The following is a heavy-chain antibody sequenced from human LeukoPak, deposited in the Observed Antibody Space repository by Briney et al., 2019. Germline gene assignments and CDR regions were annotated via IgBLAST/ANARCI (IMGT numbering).Heavy chain of an antibody. V-gene: IGHV3-23*01. CDR3: AKEVWELLEPNYFDY. J-gene: IGHJ4*02. D-gene: IGHD1-26*01. Sequence: GGSLRLSCAASGFTFSSYAMSWVRQAPGKGLEWVSSISGSGDSTYYADSVKGRFTISRDNSKNTLYLQMNSLRAEDTAVYYCAKEVWELLEPNYFDYWGQGTLVTVSS. CDR2: ISGSGDST. CDR1: GFTFSSYA.